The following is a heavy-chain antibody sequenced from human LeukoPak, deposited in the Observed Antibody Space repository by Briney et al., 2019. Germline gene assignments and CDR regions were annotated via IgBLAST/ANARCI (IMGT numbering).Heavy chain of an antibody. V-gene: IGHV4-59*08. CDR1: GGSISSYY. J-gene: IGHJ4*02. D-gene: IGHD5-24*01. Sequence: PSETLSITCTAPGGSISSYYWSWIRQPPGKGLDWIGYIYYSGSTKYNPSLKSRVSISVDTSKNQFSLKLSSVTAADTAVYYCARGAGAGYNLQPFDYWGQGTLVTVSS. CDR3: ARGAGAGYNLQPFDY. CDR2: IYYSGST.